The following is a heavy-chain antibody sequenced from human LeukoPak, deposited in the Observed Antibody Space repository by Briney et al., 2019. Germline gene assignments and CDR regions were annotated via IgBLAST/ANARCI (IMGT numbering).Heavy chain of an antibody. CDR3: AFSSAYQQH. V-gene: IGHV4-34*01. D-gene: IGHD3-22*01. J-gene: IGHJ1*01. CDR1: GGSFSSYY. CDR2: INHSGST. Sequence: SETLSLTCAAYGGSFSSYYWSWIRQPPGKGLEWIGEINHSGSTDYNPSLKSRVTISVDTSKNQFSLKLSSVAAADTAVYYCAFSSAYQQHWGQGTLVTVSS.